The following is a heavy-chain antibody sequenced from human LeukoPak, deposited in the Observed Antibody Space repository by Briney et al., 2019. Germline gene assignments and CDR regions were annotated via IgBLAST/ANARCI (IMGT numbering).Heavy chain of an antibody. CDR1: GGSISSGSYY. CDR2: IYTSGST. J-gene: IGHJ4*02. D-gene: IGHD5-24*01. CDR3: AREIEGDGYVY. V-gene: IGHV4-61*02. Sequence: SQTLSLTRTVSGGSISSGSYYWSWIRQPAGKGLEWIGRIYTSGSTNYNPSLKSRVTISVDTSKNQFSLKLSSVTAADTAVYYCAREIEGDGYVYWGQGTLVTVSS.